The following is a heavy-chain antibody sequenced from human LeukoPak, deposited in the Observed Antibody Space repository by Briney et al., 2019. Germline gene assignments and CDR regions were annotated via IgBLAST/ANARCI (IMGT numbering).Heavy chain of an antibody. CDR2: IKQDGSEK. J-gene: IGHJ4*02. V-gene: IGHV3-7*01. D-gene: IGHD3-22*01. Sequence: GGSLRLSCAASGFTFSSYWMSWVRQAPGKGLEWVANIKQDGSEKYYVDSVKGRFTISRDNAKNSLYLQMSSLRAEDTAVYYCASHYYDSSGYYLFDYWGQGTLVTVSS. CDR3: ASHYYDSSGYYLFDY. CDR1: GFTFSSYW.